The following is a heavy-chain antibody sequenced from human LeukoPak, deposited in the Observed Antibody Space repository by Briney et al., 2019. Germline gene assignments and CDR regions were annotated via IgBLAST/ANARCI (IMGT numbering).Heavy chain of an antibody. Sequence: GGSLRLSCAASGFTFSSYGMHWVRQAPGKGLEWVAVIWYDGSNKYYADSVKGRFTISRDNSKNTLYLQMNSLRAEDTAVYYCARGPVYYGSVSSHGFDIWGQGTMVTVSS. J-gene: IGHJ3*02. CDR3: ARGPVYYGSVSSHGFDI. D-gene: IGHD3-10*01. CDR2: IWYDGSNK. V-gene: IGHV3-33*01. CDR1: GFTFSSYG.